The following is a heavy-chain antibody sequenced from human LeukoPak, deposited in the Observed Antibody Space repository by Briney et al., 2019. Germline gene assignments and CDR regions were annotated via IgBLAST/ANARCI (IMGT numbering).Heavy chain of an antibody. CDR3: TTDPAGDSFEY. CDR1: GFSFKYAW. Sequence: PGGSLRLSCEASGFSFKYAWMSWARQAPGKGLEWIGRNKSKTDGGTTEYAAPVKGRFTISRDDSKNTFYLQLNSLKMEDTAVYYCTTDPAGDSFEYWGQGTLVTVSS. D-gene: IGHD4-17*01. J-gene: IGHJ4*02. CDR2: NKSKTDGGTT. V-gene: IGHV3-15*01.